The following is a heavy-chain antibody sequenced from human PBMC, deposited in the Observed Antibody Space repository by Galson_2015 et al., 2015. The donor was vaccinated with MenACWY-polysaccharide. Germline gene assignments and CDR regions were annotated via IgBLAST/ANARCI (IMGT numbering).Heavy chain of an antibody. V-gene: IGHV1-2*06. J-gene: IGHJ3*02. D-gene: IGHD6-13*01. Sequence: SVKVSCKASGYTFAGYYIHWVRQAPGQGLEWMGRINANSGDANYAQKFQGRVTMTRDTSTSTAHMELRSLRSDDTAMYYCARWYSRVDGFDMWGQGTKVTVSS. CDR1: GYTFAGYY. CDR2: INANSGDA. CDR3: ARWYSRVDGFDM.